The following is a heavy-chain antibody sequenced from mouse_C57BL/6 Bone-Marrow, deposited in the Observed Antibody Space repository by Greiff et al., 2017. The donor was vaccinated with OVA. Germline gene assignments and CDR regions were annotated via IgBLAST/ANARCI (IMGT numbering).Heavy chain of an antibody. J-gene: IGHJ3*01. Sequence: EVQLQQSGTVLARPGASVKMSCKTSGYTFTSYWMHWVKQRPGQGLEWIGAIYPGNSDTSYNQKFKGKAKLTAVTSASPAYMELSSLTNEDSAVYYCTRLYDGYFWFAYWGQGTLVTVSA. CDR3: TRLYDGYFWFAY. CDR1: GYTFTSYW. CDR2: IYPGNSDT. D-gene: IGHD2-3*01. V-gene: IGHV1-5*01.